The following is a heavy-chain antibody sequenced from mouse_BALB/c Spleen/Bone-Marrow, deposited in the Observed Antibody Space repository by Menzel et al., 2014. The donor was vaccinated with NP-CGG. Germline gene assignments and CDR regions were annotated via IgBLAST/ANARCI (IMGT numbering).Heavy chain of an antibody. CDR3: ARWLFAYGLDY. J-gene: IGHJ4*01. V-gene: IGHV14-3*02. CDR2: IYPANGNT. Sequence: GQLKESGPALVKPGASVKLSCPASGFNIKDTSMLWVTHRPDHCLVRIGWIYPANGNTKYDPKFQGKATITADTSSNTAYLQLSSLTSEDSAVYYCARWLFAYGLDYWGQGTSVTVSS. CDR1: GFNIKDTS. D-gene: IGHD2-2*01.